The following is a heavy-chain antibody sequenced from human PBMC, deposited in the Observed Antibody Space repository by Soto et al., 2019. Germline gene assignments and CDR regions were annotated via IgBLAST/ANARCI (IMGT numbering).Heavy chain of an antibody. J-gene: IGHJ4*02. CDR3: ARGNLSFDFDS. V-gene: IGHV3-30*03. Sequence: QIQLVESGGGVVQPGGSLRLSCAASRFSFGSFGMHWVHQAPGKGLEWVAFISRDGTNTYYGDSVKGRFTLSRDNYMNTVYLQMTTVRDEDTALYYCARGNLSFDFDSWGQGTLVIVSS. CDR1: RFSFGSFG. CDR2: ISRDGTNT.